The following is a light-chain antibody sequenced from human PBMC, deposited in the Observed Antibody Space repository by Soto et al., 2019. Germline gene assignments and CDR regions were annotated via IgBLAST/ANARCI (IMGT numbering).Light chain of an antibody. J-gene: IGKJ1*01. CDR2: YAS. CDR1: QSISGT. Sequence: IRMTQSPSALSASTGDRVTITCRASQSISGTFACYRQILGKGPRLLIFYASNFERGVPSRCSGSGSGTAFSLTISSLQPDDFATYYCQHYETYSRTFGQGTKV. V-gene: IGKV1-5*01. CDR3: QHYETYSRT.